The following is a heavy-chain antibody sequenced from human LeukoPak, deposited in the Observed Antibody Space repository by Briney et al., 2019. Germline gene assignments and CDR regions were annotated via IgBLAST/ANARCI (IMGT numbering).Heavy chain of an antibody. CDR1: GFTFSSYW. Sequence: GGSLRLSCVAPGFTFSSYWMSWVRQAPGKGLEWVANIKQDGSEKYNVDSVKGRFTISRDNAKNSLYLQMNSLRAEDTAVYYCARDPSGGAFDIWGQGTMVTVSS. CDR3: ARDPSGGAFDI. V-gene: IGHV3-7*01. J-gene: IGHJ3*02. D-gene: IGHD3-10*01. CDR2: IKQDGSEK.